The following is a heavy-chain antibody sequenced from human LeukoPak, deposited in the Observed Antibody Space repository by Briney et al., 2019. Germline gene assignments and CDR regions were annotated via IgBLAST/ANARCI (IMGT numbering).Heavy chain of an antibody. CDR2: ISSSSSYI. V-gene: IGHV3-21*01. CDR3: ARVRSGAGTGFVY. Sequence: GGSLRLSCAASGFTFSSDSMNWVRQAPGKGLQWVSSISSSSSYIYYADSVKGRFTISRDNAKNSLYLQMNRLRAEDTAVYQCARVRSGAGTGFVYWGQGTLVTVSS. CDR1: GFTFSSDS. J-gene: IGHJ4*02. D-gene: IGHD6-13*01.